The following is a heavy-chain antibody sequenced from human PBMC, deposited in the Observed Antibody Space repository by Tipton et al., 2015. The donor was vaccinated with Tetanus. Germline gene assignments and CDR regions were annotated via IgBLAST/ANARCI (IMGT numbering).Heavy chain of an antibody. CDR2: IYYTGNT. D-gene: IGHD2/OR15-2a*01. Sequence: GLVKPSQTLSLTCSVSGGSISSGGYYWSWIRQHPGKGLEWLGYIYYTGNTYYNPPLKGRVTISMDRSNTQFSLRLDSLTAADTAVYYCARAAGFLGLTHDFWGRGTPVSVSS. V-gene: IGHV4-30-4*08. CDR1: GGSISSGGYY. J-gene: IGHJ4*02. CDR3: ARAAGFLGLTHDF.